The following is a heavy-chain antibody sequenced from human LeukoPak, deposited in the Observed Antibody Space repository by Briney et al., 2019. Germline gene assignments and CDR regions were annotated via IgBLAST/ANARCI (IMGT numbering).Heavy chain of an antibody. Sequence: QPGRSLRLSCAASGFTFSSYGMHWVRQAPGKGLEWVAVIWYDGSNKYYADSVKGRFTISRDNSKSTLYLQMNSLRAEDTAVYYCAKSPDVEMATIGDYWGQGTLVTVSS. D-gene: IGHD5-24*01. CDR1: GFTFSSYG. CDR2: IWYDGSNK. V-gene: IGHV3-33*06. CDR3: AKSPDVEMATIGDY. J-gene: IGHJ4*02.